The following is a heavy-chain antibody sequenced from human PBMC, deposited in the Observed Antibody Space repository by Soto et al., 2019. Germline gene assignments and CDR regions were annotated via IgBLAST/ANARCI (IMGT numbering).Heavy chain of an antibody. CDR2: ISSSSTHI. J-gene: IGHJ4*02. D-gene: IGHD5-12*01. CDR3: ARDLQMATIRGGDY. Sequence: PGGSLRLSCTASGFTFNTYSMNWVRQAPGRGLEWVSSISSSSTHILYAASVKGRFTISRDNGKNSSYLQMNSLRAEDTAVYYCARDLQMATIRGGDYWGQGTQVTVSS. V-gene: IGHV3-21*06. CDR1: GFTFNTYS.